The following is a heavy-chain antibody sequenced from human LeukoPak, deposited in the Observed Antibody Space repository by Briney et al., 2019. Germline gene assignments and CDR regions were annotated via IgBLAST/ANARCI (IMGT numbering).Heavy chain of an antibody. V-gene: IGHV3-74*01. CDR3: ARTRYSGSYQDY. CDR1: GFTFSSYW. Sequence: PRGSLRLSCAASGFTFSSYWMHWVRQAPGKGLVWVSRINSDGSSTSYADSVKGRFTISRDNGKNTLYLQMNSLRAEDTAVYYCARTRYSGSYQDYWGQGTLVTVSS. J-gene: IGHJ4*02. CDR2: INSDGSST. D-gene: IGHD1-26*01.